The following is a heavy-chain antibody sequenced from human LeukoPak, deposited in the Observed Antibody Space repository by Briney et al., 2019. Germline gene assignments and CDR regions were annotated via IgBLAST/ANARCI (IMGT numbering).Heavy chain of an antibody. CDR3: ARDYGADYGELYNWFDP. V-gene: IGHV1-69*13. CDR1: GYTFTSYG. Sequence: GASVTVSFKASGYTFTSYGISWVRQAPGQGLEWMGGIIPIFGTANYAQKFQGRVTITADESTSTAYMELSSLRSEDTAVYYCARDYGADYGELYNWFDPWGQGTLVTASS. D-gene: IGHD4-17*01. J-gene: IGHJ5*02. CDR2: IIPIFGTA.